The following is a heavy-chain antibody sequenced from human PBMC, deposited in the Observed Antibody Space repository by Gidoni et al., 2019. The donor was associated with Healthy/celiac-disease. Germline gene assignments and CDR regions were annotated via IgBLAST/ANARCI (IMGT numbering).Heavy chain of an antibody. V-gene: IGHV4-39*01. Sequence: QLQLQESGPGLVTPSETLSLTCPVSGGSISSSSYYWGWIRQPPGKGLEWSGSIYYSGSTYYNPSLKSRVTISVDTSKNQFSLKLSSVTAADTAVYYCAGAQLGAFDIWGQGTMVTVSS. J-gene: IGHJ3*02. CDR3: AGAQLGAFDI. CDR1: GGSISSSSYY. CDR2: IYYSGST. D-gene: IGHD3-3*02.